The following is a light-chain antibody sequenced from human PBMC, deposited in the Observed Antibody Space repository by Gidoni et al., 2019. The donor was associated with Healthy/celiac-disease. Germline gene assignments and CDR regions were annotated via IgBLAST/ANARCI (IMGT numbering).Light chain of an antibody. CDR1: QSVSSY. V-gene: IGKV3-11*01. J-gene: IGKJ4*01. CDR3: QQRSNWALT. Sequence: EIVLTQSPATLSLSPGERATLSCRASQSVSSYLAWYQQKPGQAPRLLIYDASSGSGTDFTLTISSLEPEDFAVYYCQQRSNWALTFXGXTKVXIK. CDR2: DAS.